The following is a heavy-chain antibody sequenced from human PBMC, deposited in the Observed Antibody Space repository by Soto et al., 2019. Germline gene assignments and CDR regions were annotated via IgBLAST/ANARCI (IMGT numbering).Heavy chain of an antibody. CDR1: GYGFTSYG. J-gene: IGHJ4*02. D-gene: IGHD6-13*01. CDR2: ISAYNGNT. V-gene: IGHV1-18*01. Sequence: ASVKVSWKASGYGFTSYGISWVRQAPGQGLEWMGWISAYNGNTNYAQKLQGRVTMTTDTSTSTAYMELRSLRSDDTAVYYCARDSLAAGDTQIDYWGQGTLVTVSS. CDR3: ARDSLAAGDTQIDY.